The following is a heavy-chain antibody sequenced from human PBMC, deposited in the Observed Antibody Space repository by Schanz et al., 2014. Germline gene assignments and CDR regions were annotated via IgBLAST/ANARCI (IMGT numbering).Heavy chain of an antibody. J-gene: IGHJ4*02. Sequence: VQLVESGGGLVQPGRSLRLSCAASGFTVSSYGMHWVRQAPGKGLEWVAFISYDGNNQYYADSVKGRFTISRDNSKNTLYLQMNSLRAEDTAVYYCAKEESPPSLVDYWGQGTLVTVSS. CDR1: GFTVSSYG. V-gene: IGHV3-30*18. CDR3: AKEESPPSLVDY. CDR2: ISYDGNNQ.